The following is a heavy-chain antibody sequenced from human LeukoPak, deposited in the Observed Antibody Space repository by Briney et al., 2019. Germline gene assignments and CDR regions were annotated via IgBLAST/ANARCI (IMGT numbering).Heavy chain of an antibody. V-gene: IGHV3-48*03. CDR2: IDSNSRTI. Sequence: PGGSLRLSCAASGFTFSTYEMDWVRQAPGKGLEWISYIDSNSRTIHYADSVRGRLTISRDNAKNSLFLQMNSLRAEDTAVYYCVREYCSGGSCSDAFDIWGQGTMVTVSS. D-gene: IGHD2-15*01. CDR1: GFTFSTYE. CDR3: VREYCSGGSCSDAFDI. J-gene: IGHJ3*02.